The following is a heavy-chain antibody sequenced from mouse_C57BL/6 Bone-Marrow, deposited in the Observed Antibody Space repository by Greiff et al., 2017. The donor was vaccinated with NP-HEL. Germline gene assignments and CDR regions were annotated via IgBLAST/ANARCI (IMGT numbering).Heavy chain of an antibody. J-gene: IGHJ4*01. CDR3: ARRDAMDY. Sequence: EVQGVESGGDLVKPGGSLKLSCAASGFTFSSYGMSWVRQTPDKRLEWVATISSGGGYTYYPDSVKGRFTISRDNAKNTLYLQMSSLKSEDTAMYYCARRDAMDYWGQGTSVTVSS. CDR1: GFTFSSYG. CDR2: ISSGGGYT. V-gene: IGHV5-6*01.